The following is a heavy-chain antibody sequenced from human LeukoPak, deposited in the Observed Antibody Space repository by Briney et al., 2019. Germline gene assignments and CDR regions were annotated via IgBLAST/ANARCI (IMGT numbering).Heavy chain of an antibody. CDR2: IYYSGST. Sequence: SETLSLTCTVSGGSISSYFWSWIRQPPGKGLEWIGYIYYSGSTNYNPSLKSRVTISVDTSKNQFSLRVSSVTAADTAVYYCARQFYALYGMDVWGQGTTVTVSS. CDR1: GGSISSYF. J-gene: IGHJ6*02. D-gene: IGHD2/OR15-2a*01. V-gene: IGHV4-59*01. CDR3: ARQFYALYGMDV.